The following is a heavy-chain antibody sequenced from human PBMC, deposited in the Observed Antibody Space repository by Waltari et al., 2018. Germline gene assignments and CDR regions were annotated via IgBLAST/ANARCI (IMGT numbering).Heavy chain of an antibody. D-gene: IGHD1-26*01. V-gene: IGHV4-34*01. CDR1: GGSFSGYY. CDR2: INHSGST. J-gene: IGHJ5*02. Sequence: QVQLQQWGAGLLKPSETLSLTCAVYGGSFSGYYWSWIRQPPGKGLEWIGEINHSGSTNYNPSLKSRVTISVDTSKNQFSLKLSSVTAADTAVYYCARVAATNWFDPWGQGTLVTVSS. CDR3: ARVAATNWFDP.